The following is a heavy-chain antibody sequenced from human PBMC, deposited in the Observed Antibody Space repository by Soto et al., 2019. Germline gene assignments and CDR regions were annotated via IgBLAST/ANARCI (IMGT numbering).Heavy chain of an antibody. CDR3: ARFSRTYYYDSSGPDL. Sequence: GASVKVSCKASGGTFSSYAISWVRQAPGQGLEWMGGIIPIFGTANYAQKFQGRVTITADESTSTAYMELSSLRSEDTAVYYCARFSRTYYYDSSGPDLWGQGTLVTVSS. CDR2: IIPIFGTA. J-gene: IGHJ5*02. CDR1: GGTFSSYA. D-gene: IGHD3-22*01. V-gene: IGHV1-69*13.